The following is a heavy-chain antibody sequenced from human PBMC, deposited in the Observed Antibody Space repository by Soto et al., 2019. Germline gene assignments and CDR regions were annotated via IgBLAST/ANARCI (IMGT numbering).Heavy chain of an antibody. V-gene: IGHV3-23*01. J-gene: IGHJ4*02. CDR1: GFTFSSYA. Sequence: GGSLRLSCAASGFTFSSYAMSWVRQAPGKGLEWVSGISGSGGSTYYADSVKGRFTISRDNPKNTLYLQMNSLRAEDTAVYYCASCSSTSCYTGFDYWGPGTLVSVS. D-gene: IGHD2-2*02. CDR2: ISGSGGST. CDR3: ASCSSTSCYTGFDY.